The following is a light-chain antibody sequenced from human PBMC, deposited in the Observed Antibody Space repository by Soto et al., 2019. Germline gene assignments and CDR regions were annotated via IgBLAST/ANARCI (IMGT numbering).Light chain of an antibody. CDR2: AAS. J-gene: IGKJ4*01. V-gene: IGKV1-27*01. CDR1: QGISNY. Sequence: DIQMTQSPSSLSASVGDRVTITCRASQGISNYLAWYQQKPGKVPKLLIYAASTLQSGVPSRFRGSGSGTVSPLTISSRQPKDVQIFYGKKYNSPPLTLGGGTKVDI. CDR3: KKYNSPPLT.